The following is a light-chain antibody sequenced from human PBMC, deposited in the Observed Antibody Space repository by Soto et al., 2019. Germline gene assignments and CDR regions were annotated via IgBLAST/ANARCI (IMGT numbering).Light chain of an antibody. Sequence: IVMTQSPAALSVSPGDSATLSCRASQIVNTNVAWYQQRPGQAPRLLIFAASTRATGVAARFSGSGSGTKFTLTISSLQAEDVAVYFCQQYYSIPTFGQGTKVEIK. CDR2: AAS. V-gene: IGKV3-15*01. J-gene: IGKJ1*01. CDR1: QIVNTN. CDR3: QQYYSIPT.